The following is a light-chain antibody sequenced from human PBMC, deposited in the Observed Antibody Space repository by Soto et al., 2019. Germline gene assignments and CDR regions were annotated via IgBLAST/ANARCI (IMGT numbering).Light chain of an antibody. CDR2: EVS. CDR3: SSYTSGTTPYV. CDR1: SSDVGGYNF. Sequence: QSVLTQPASVSGSPGQSITISCTGTSSDVGGYNFVSWHQQHPGKAPKPMIYEVSDRPSGVSNRLSGSKSGNTASLTISGLQAEDEADYYCSSYTSGTTPYVFGSGTKVTVL. V-gene: IGLV2-14*01. J-gene: IGLJ1*01.